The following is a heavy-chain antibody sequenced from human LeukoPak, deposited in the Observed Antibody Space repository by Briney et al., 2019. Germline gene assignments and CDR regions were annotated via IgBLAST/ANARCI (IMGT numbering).Heavy chain of an antibody. D-gene: IGHD2-15*01. CDR2: IIPIFGTA. V-gene: IGHV1-69*13. CDR3: ARCTGGGSCYGVRY. Sequence: ASVKVSCKASGGTFSSYAISWVRQAPGQGLEWMGGIIPIFGTANYAQKFQGRVTITADESTSTAYMELSSLRSEDTAVYYCARCTGGGSCYGVRYWGQGTLVTVSS. J-gene: IGHJ4*02. CDR1: GGTFSSYA.